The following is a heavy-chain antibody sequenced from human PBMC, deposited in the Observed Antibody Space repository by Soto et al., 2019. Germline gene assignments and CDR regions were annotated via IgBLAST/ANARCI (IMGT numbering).Heavy chain of an antibody. CDR3: AKARCSTTNCYDXDY. Sequence: GGSLRLSCAASGVTFSTYTMSWVRRAPGKGLEWVSAISGSGGSPSYADSVQGRFTISRDNPKKTLYLQMNSLRAEVTAVYYCAKARCSTTNCYDXDYWRQETLVTVSS. V-gene: IGHV3-23*01. D-gene: IGHD2-2*01. CDR2: ISGSGGSP. J-gene: IGHJ4*02. CDR1: GVTFSTYT.